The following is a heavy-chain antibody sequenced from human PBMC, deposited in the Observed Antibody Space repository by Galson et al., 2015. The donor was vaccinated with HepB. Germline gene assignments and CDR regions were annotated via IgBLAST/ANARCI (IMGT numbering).Heavy chain of an antibody. J-gene: IGHJ5*02. V-gene: IGHV1-69*13. CDR2: IIPIFGTA. D-gene: IGHD5-12*01. Sequence: SVKVSCKASGGTFSSYAISWVRQAPGQGLEWMGGIIPIFGTANYAQRFQGRVTITADESTSTAYMELSSLRSEDTAVYYCARDRGGYSGYRNYNWFDPWGQGTLVTVSS. CDR3: ARDRGGYSGYRNYNWFDP. CDR1: GGTFSSYA.